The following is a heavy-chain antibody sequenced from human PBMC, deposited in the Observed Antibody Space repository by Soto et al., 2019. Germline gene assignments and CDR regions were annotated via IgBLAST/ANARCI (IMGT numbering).Heavy chain of an antibody. V-gene: IGHV4-34*01. CDR2: INHSGST. Sequence: QVQLQQWGAGLLKPSETLYLSCSVYGGSFSGYYWSWIRQPPGKGLEWIGEINHSGSTNYNPSLKSRVTTSVDTSKNQFSLKLSSVTAADTAVYYCARGPSMGWFDPWGQGTLVTVSS. CDR3: ARGPSMGWFDP. CDR1: GGSFSGYY. J-gene: IGHJ5*02. D-gene: IGHD3-10*01.